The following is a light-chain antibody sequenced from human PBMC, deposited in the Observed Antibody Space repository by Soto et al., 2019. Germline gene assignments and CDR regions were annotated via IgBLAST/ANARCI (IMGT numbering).Light chain of an antibody. CDR1: LSDGGGQNS. V-gene: IGLV2-8*01. Sequence: QSPLTHPPSASRAPGHSVTISCTGTLSDGGGQNSVSWYRQDPGKAPQLIVYDVTQRPSGVPDRFSGSRSGSTASLTVSGLQAEDEANYYCSSYTGNNVIFGGGTKLTVL. CDR2: DVT. J-gene: IGLJ2*01. CDR3: SSYTGNNVI.